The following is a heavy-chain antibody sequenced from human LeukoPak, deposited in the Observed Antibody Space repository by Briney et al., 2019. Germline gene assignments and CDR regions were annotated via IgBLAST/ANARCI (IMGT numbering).Heavy chain of an antibody. CDR3: AKWGDYDVLTGYYDSDS. V-gene: IGHV3-23*01. J-gene: IGHJ5*01. D-gene: IGHD3-9*01. Sequence: GASLRLSCAASGFTFSNYAMSWVRQAPGKGLEWVSAVSGRDTSTYYADSVKGRFTISRDNSKNTLYLQMNSLRAEDTAIYYCAKWGDYDVLTGYYDSDSWGQGTLVTVSS. CDR2: VSGRDTST. CDR1: GFTFSNYA.